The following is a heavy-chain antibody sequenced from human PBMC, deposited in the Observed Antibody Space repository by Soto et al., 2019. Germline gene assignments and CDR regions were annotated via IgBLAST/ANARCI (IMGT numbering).Heavy chain of an antibody. CDR2: IIPMFGTA. V-gene: IGHV1-69*13. CDR3: ARGWETVGTTTPFAY. CDR1: GGTFSTYA. J-gene: IGHJ4*02. Sequence: GASVKVSCKASGGTFSTYAITWVRQAPGQGLEWMGGIIPMFGTANYAQKFRGRVTVTADESTSTAHMELSSLRSEDTAVYYCARGWETVGTTTPFAYWGQGTLVTSPQ. D-gene: IGHD1-26*01.